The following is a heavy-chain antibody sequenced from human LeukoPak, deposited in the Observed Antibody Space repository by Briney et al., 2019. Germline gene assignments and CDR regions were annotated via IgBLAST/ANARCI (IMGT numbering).Heavy chain of an antibody. CDR3: ARLGLPDY. CDR2: ISSSSSYI. CDR1: GFTFSSYS. D-gene: IGHD2-21*01. V-gene: IGHV3-21*04. Sequence: GGSLRLSCAASGFTFSSYSMNWVRQAPGKGLEWVSSISSSSSYIYYADSVKGRFTISRDNSKNTLCLQVNSLRAEDTAVYYCARLGLPDYWGQGILVTVSS. J-gene: IGHJ4*02.